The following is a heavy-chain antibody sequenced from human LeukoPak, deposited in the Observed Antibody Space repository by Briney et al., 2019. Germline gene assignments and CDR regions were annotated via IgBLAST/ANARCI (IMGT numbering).Heavy chain of an antibody. J-gene: IGHJ4*02. V-gene: IGHV3-64D*06. Sequence: GGSLRLSCSASGFTFSTDAMYWGRQAPGKGLEYVSAISHDGVSTYYADSVRGRITISRDNSKNTLYLQMSSLRAEDTAIYYCVKPDYWGQGTLVTVSS. CDR2: ISHDGVST. CDR3: VKPDY. CDR1: GFTFSTDA.